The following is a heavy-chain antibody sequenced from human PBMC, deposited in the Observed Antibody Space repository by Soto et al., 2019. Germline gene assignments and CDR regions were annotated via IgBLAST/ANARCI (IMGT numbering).Heavy chain of an antibody. Sequence: QVQLVQSGAEVKKPGASVKVSCKASGYTFSSYGISWVRQAPGHGLEWMGWISAYNGNTNYAQKLQGRVTMTTDTSTSTAYMDLRSLRSDDTAIYYCARDKGDGSGSYYGYWGQGTLVTVSS. CDR3: ARDKGDGSGSYYGY. V-gene: IGHV1-18*01. CDR2: ISAYNGNT. J-gene: IGHJ4*02. CDR1: GYTFSSYG. D-gene: IGHD3-10*01.